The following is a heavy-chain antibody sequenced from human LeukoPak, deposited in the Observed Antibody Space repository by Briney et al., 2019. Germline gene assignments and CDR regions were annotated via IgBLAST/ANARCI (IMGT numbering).Heavy chain of an antibody. D-gene: IGHD2-15*01. CDR1: GFTFSDSS. CDR3: AREDIVVVEAATGGFQH. Sequence: GGSLRLSCAASGFTFSDSSMTWIRQAPGKGLEWVSYISSSGSSIYYADSVKGRFTISRDSAKKSLYLQMNSLRAEDTAVYYCAREDIVVVEAATGGFQHWGQGTLVTVSS. V-gene: IGHV3-11*04. CDR2: ISSSGSSI. J-gene: IGHJ1*01.